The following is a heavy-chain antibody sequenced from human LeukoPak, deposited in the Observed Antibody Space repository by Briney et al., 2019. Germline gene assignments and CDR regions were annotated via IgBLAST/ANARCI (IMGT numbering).Heavy chain of an antibody. V-gene: IGHV3-74*01. CDR3: ARGRPHGNDY. CDR1: GFTFSSYW. CDR2: INSDGSST. J-gene: IGHJ4*02. D-gene: IGHD4-23*01. Sequence: GGSLRLSCAASGFTFSSYWMHWVRQAPGKGLVWVSHINSDGSSTTYADSVKGRFSISRDNARNTLYLQMNSLRVEDTAVYYCARGRPHGNDYWGQGTLVTVSS.